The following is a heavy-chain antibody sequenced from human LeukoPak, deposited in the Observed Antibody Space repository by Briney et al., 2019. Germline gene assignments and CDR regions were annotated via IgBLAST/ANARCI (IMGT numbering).Heavy chain of an antibody. CDR3: ASRSYYYDSSLLWG. CDR2: IYSGGST. V-gene: IGHV3-53*01. J-gene: IGHJ4*02. Sequence: GGSLRLSCAASGFTVSSNYMSWVRQAPGKGLEWVSVIYSGGSTYYADPVKGRFTISRDNSKNTLYLQMNSLRAEDTAVYYCASRSYYYDSSLLWGWGQGTLVTVSS. CDR1: GFTVSSNY. D-gene: IGHD3-22*01.